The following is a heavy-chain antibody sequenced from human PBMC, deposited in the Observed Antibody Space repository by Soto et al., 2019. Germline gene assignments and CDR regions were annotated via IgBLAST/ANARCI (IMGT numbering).Heavy chain of an antibody. CDR3: ARHDNLQLAVTGFDS. CDR1: GGSVSGYC. Sequence: SVTLSLTCTFSGGSVSGYCWSYLRQTTGKGLEWIGYIYNIGSTNYNPPLRYRVTMSIDTSQEQFSLNLSSVTATDTAVYYCARHDNLQLAVTGFDSWGQRTFLIVSS. V-gene: IGHV4-59*08. CDR2: IYNIGST. J-gene: IGHJ4*02. D-gene: IGHD6-19*01.